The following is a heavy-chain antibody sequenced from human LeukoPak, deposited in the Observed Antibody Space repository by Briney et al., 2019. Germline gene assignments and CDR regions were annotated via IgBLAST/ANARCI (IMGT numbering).Heavy chain of an antibody. V-gene: IGHV4-39*07. CDR2: IYYSGST. Sequence: SETLSLTCTVSGGSISSSSHYWGWIRQPPGKGLEWIGNIYYSGSTHYNPSLKSRVTISVDTSKNQFSLKLSSVTAADTAVYYCARALRLGYCSSTSCYAFDIWGQGTMVTVSS. J-gene: IGHJ3*02. D-gene: IGHD2-2*01. CDR3: ARALRLGYCSSTSCYAFDI. CDR1: GGSISSSSHY.